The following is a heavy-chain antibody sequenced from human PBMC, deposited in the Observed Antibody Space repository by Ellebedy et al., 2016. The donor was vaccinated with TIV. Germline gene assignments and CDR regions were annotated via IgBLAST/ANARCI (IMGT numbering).Heavy chain of an antibody. D-gene: IGHD6-19*01. CDR3: ARGIGYSSGWSRGDY. V-gene: IGHV3-21*01. CDR2: ISSSSSYI. Sequence: GGSLRLXCSASGFTFSRYSMNWVRQAPGKGLEWVSSISSSSSYIYYADSVKGRFTISRDNAKNSLYLQMNSLRAEDTAVYYCARGIGYSSGWSRGDYWGQGTLVTVSS. CDR1: GFTFSRYS. J-gene: IGHJ4*02.